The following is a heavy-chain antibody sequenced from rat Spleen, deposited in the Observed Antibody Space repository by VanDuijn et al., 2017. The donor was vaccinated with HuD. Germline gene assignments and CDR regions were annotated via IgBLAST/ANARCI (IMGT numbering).Heavy chain of an antibody. CDR2: ISYDGYIT. Sequence: EVQLVESGGGLVQPGRSLKVSCAASGFTFNNYGMAWVRQAPTKGLEWVAIISYDGYITYYRDSVKGRFTISRDNAKSTLYLQMDSLRSEDTATYYCTRRSRGEGFAYWGQGTLVTVSS. CDR3: TRRSRGEGFAY. CDR1: GFTFNNYG. J-gene: IGHJ3*01. V-gene: IGHV5-29*01. D-gene: IGHD4-3*01.